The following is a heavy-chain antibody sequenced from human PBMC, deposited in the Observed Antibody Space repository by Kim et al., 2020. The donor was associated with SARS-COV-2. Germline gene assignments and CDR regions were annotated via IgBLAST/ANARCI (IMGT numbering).Heavy chain of an antibody. J-gene: IGHJ5*02. D-gene: IGHD6-6*01. CDR1: GGSFSFYY. CDR2: INHSGST. CDR3: VREVIQGPLAARRKRWFDP. V-gene: IGHV4-34*01. Sequence: SETLSLTCAVYGGSFSFYYWSWIRQPPGKGLEWIGEINHSGSTKYNPSLKSRVTISVDTSKKQFSLKLSSVTAADTAVYYCVREVIQGPLAARRKRWFDPWGQGTRVTVSS.